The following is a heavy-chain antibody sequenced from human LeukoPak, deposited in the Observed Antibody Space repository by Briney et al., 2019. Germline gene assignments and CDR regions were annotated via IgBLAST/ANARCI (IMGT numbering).Heavy chain of an antibody. J-gene: IGHJ5*02. D-gene: IGHD5-12*01. CDR1: GGSISSYY. CDR3: ARGAPPYSGYDINWFDP. V-gene: IGHV4-59*01. CDR2: IYYSGST. Sequence: KPSETLFLTCTVSGGSISSYYWSWLRQPPGKGLEWIGYIYYSGSTNYNPSLKSRVTISVDTSKNQFSLKLSSVTAADTAVYYCARGAPPYSGYDINWFDPWGQGTLVTVSS.